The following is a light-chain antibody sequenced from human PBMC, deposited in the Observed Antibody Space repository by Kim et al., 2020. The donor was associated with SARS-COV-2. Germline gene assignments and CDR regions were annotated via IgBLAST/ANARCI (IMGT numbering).Light chain of an antibody. J-gene: IGKJ1*01. V-gene: IGKV1-5*01. CDR2: DAS. CDR3: QHRQT. Sequence: DIQMIQSPSTLPASVGDRVTITCRATQYVTRGLAWYQQKPGRAPKLLIYDASTLDRGVPSRFRGSGSGTEFTLTINSLQPDDFASYYCQHRQTFGQGTKVEIK. CDR1: QYVTRG.